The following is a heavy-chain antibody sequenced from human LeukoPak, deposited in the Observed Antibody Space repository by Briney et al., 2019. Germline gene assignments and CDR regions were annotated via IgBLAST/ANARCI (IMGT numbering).Heavy chain of an antibody. Sequence: SETLSLTCTVSGGSISSGSYYWSWIRQPAGKGLEWIGRIYTSGSTNYNPSLKSRVTISVDTSKNQFSLKLSSVTAADTAVYCCARAPSIVVVPAAYMDVWGKGTTVTVSS. CDR3: ARAPSIVVVPAAYMDV. V-gene: IGHV4-61*02. J-gene: IGHJ6*03. CDR2: IYTSGST. CDR1: GGSISSGSYY. D-gene: IGHD2-2*01.